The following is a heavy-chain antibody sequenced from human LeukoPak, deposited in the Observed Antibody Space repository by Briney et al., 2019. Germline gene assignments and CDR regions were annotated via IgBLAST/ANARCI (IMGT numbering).Heavy chain of an antibody. D-gene: IGHD5-18*01. Sequence: ASVKVSCKVSGYTLTELSTHWVRQAPGQGLEWMGRINPNSGGTNYAQKFQGRVTMTRDTSISTAYMELSRLRSDDTAVYYCARDLRGYSYGYAYWGQGTLVTVSS. CDR2: INPNSGGT. CDR1: GYTLTELS. CDR3: ARDLRGYSYGYAY. J-gene: IGHJ4*02. V-gene: IGHV1-2*06.